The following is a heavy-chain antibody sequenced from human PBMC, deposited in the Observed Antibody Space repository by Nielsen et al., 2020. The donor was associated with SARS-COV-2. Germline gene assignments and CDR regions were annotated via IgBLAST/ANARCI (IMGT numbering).Heavy chain of an antibody. CDR3: ATDSPIGVVIYALAH. J-gene: IGHJ4*02. Sequence: ASVKVSCKASGYTFINHDINWVRQSTGQGLEWMGWMSPNSGNTGYAQKFQGRVTMTEDTSIDTAYLDLSGLTSDDTAIYYCATDSPIGVVIYALAHWGQGTPVTVSS. V-gene: IGHV1-8*01. CDR2: MSPNSGNT. CDR1: GYTFINHD. D-gene: IGHD3-3*01.